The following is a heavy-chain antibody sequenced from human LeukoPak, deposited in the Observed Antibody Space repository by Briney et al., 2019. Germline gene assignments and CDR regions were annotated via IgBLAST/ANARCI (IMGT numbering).Heavy chain of an antibody. CDR1: GFTFSSYA. Sequence: GGSLRLSCAASGFTFSSYAMHWVRQAPGKGLEYVSAISSNGGSTYYANSVKGRFTISRDNSKNTLYLQMGSLRAEDMAVYYCARGGMATWRYFDYRGQGTLVTVSS. CDR2: ISSNGGST. CDR3: ARGGMATWRYFDY. V-gene: IGHV3-64*01. J-gene: IGHJ4*02. D-gene: IGHD5-24*01.